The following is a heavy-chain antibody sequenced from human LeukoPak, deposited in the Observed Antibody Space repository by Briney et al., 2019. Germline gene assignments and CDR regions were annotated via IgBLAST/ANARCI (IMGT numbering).Heavy chain of an antibody. CDR3: ARERRINGYSYKDY. J-gene: IGHJ4*02. CDR2: VSYDGSYQ. Sequence: GGSLRLSCAVSGFTFSAYGMHWVRQAPGKGLEWVAVVSYDGSYQAYADSVKGRFTVFRDSSKNTLYLQLNSLRPEDTGLYYCARERRINGYSYKDYWGQGAQVSVSS. D-gene: IGHD1-20*01. CDR1: GFTFSAYG. V-gene: IGHV3-30*03.